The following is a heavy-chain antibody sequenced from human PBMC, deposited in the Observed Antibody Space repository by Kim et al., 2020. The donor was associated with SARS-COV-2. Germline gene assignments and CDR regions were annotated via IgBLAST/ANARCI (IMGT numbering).Heavy chain of an antibody. Sequence: GGSLRLSCAASGFSFSNYAMNWARQSPGKGLEWVSAISPDGASIFDSDSVKGRFTISRDSATDSVFLHMTDLRAEDTAVYYCARGYRETGFDSRGQGTLV. D-gene: IGHD5-18*01. CDR2: ISPDGASI. CDR1: GFSFSNYA. V-gene: IGHV3-21*01. J-gene: IGHJ4*02. CDR3: ARGYRETGFDS.